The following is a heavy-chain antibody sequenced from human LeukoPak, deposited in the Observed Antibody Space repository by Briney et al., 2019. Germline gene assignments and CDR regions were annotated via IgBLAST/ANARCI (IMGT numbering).Heavy chain of an antibody. CDR3: ARVRQLPTYYYYYYGMDV. CDR2: INHSGST. J-gene: IGHJ6*02. D-gene: IGHD2-2*01. V-gene: IGHV4-34*01. Sequence: SETLSLTCAVYGGSFSDYYWSWIRQPPGKGLERIGEINHSGSTNYNPSLKSRVTISVDTSKNQFSLKLSSVTAADTAVYYCARVRQLPTYYYYYYGMDVWGQGTTVTVSS. CDR1: GGSFSDYY.